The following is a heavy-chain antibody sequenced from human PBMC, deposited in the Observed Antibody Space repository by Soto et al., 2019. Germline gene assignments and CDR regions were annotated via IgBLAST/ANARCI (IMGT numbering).Heavy chain of an antibody. CDR3: AGQTGDV. CDR2: IHTYSSHT. CDR1: GFTFSDYH. J-gene: IGHJ6*02. Sequence: QVQLVESGGGLVKPGGSLRLSCAASGFTFSDYHMSWIRQAPGKGLEWVSHIHTYSSHTNYADSVKGRFTISRDDAQNSLYPQMSSLRVEDTAVYYCAGQTGDVWGQGTTVTVSS. D-gene: IGHD1-1*01. V-gene: IGHV3-11*05.